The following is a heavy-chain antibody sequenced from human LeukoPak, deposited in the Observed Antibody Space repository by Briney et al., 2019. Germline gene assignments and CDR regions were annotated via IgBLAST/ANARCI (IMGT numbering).Heavy chain of an antibody. D-gene: IGHD6-19*01. CDR2: IYYSGST. CDR3: ARGDSSGWDDAFDI. CDR1: GGSISSYY. J-gene: IGHJ3*02. Sequence: SETLSLTCAVSGGSISSYYWSWIRQPPGKGLEWIGDIYYSGSTNYNPSLKSRVTISVDTSKNQFSLKLSSVTAADTAVYYCARGDSSGWDDAFDIWGQGTMVTVSS. V-gene: IGHV4-59*01.